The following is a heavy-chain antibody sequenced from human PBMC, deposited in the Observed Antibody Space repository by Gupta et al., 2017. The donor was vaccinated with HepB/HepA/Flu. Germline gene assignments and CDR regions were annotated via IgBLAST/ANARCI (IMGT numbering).Heavy chain of an antibody. CDR1: GYIFTSYY. CDR2: INPSRGST. D-gene: IGHD2-15*01. CDR3: ARRGYCSGIGCAADYYYGMDV. Sequence: QVQLVQSGAEMKKPGASVKVPCKASGYIFTSYYIHWVRQAPGQGLEWMGIINPSRGSTAYAQKFQGRVNMTSDTSTSTVYMELSSLRSEDTAGYYCARRGYCSGIGCAADYYYGMDVWGQGTTVTVSS. V-gene: IGHV1-46*01. J-gene: IGHJ6*02.